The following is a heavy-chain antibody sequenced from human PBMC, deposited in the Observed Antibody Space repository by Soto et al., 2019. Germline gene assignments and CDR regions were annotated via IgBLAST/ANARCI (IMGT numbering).Heavy chain of an antibody. D-gene: IGHD4-17*01. CDR3: ARTNCCDYATGY. J-gene: IGHJ4*02. CDR2: ISAYNGNT. CDR1: GYTFTSYG. V-gene: IGHV1-18*01. Sequence: ASVKVSCKASGYTFTSYGISWVRKAPGQGLEWMGWISAYNGNTNYAQKLQGRVTMTTDTSTSTAYMELRSLRSDDTAVYYGARTNCCDYATGYWGQGTLVTVSS.